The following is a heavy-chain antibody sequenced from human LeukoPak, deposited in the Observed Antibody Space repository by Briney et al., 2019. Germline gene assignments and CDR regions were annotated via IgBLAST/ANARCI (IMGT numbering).Heavy chain of an antibody. CDR1: GCSFTSYW. CDR2: IYPGDSDT. D-gene: IGHD3-22*01. V-gene: IGHV5-51*01. CDR3: ARQDYDRAFDI. J-gene: IGHJ3*02. Sequence: VESLKISCKGSGCSFTSYWIGWVRQMPGKVLEWMGIIYPGDSDTRYSPSFQGQVTISADKSISTAYLQWSSLKASDTAMYYCARQDYDRAFDIWGQGTMVTVSS.